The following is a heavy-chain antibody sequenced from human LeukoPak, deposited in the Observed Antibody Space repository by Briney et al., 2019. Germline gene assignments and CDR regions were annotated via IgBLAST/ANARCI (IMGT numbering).Heavy chain of an antibody. J-gene: IGHJ5*02. CDR2: IIPIFDRP. D-gene: IGHD6-19*01. Sequence: SVKVSCKTIGGRFKSYGFSWVRQAPGQGLEWMGGIIPIFDRPNYAQKFEGRVTITADKSTSTAYMELSSLRSEDTAVYYCARGIAVAGTGWFDPWGQGTLVTVSS. CDR1: GGRFKSYG. V-gene: IGHV1-69*06. CDR3: ARGIAVAGTGWFDP.